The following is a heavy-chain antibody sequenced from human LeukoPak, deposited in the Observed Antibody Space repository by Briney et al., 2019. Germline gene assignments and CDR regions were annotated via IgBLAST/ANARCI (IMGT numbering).Heavy chain of an antibody. CDR2: IWYDGSNK. CDR1: GFTFSSYG. V-gene: IGHV3-33*01. D-gene: IGHD3-22*01. Sequence: LPGGSLRLSCAASGFTFSSYGMHWVRQAPGKGLEWVAVIWYDGSNKYYADSVKGRFTISRDNSKNTLYLQMNSLRAEDTAVYYCARTYDSSGYYYPLLHWGQGTLVTVSS. J-gene: IGHJ4*02. CDR3: ARTYDSSGYYYPLLH.